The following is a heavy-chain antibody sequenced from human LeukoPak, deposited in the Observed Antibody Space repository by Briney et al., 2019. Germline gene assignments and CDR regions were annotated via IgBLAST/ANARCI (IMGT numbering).Heavy chain of an antibody. CDR2: IYTGGTK. Sequence: GRSLRLSCAASGFTFSSYAIHWVRQAPGKGLEWVSIIYTGGTKHYADSLNDRFTISRDDSINTLYLQMNSLRAEDTAVYYCARDSSSYYFDYWGQGTLVTVSS. CDR3: ARDSSSYYFDY. CDR1: GFTFSSYA. D-gene: IGHD6-6*01. J-gene: IGHJ4*02. V-gene: IGHV3-66*01.